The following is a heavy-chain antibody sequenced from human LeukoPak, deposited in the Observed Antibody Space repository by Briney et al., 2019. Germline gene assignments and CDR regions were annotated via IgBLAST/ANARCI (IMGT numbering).Heavy chain of an antibody. CDR1: GGSISSYY. CDR2: IYTSGST. CDR3: ARGSYYDFWSGYYDYWYFDL. V-gene: IGHV4-4*07. J-gene: IGHJ2*01. Sequence: SETLSLTCTVSGGSISSYYWSWIRQPAGKGLEWIGRIYTSGSTNYNPSLKSRVTMSVDTSKNQFSLRLSSVTAADTAVYYCARGSYYDFWSGYYDYWYFDLWGCGTLVTVSS. D-gene: IGHD3-3*01.